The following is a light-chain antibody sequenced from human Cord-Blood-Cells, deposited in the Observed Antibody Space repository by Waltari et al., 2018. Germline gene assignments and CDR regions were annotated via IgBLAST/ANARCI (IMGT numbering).Light chain of an antibody. V-gene: IGLV2-14*01. CDR3: SSYTSSSTLV. J-gene: IGLJ1*01. CDR2: DVS. Sequence: QSALTQPASVSGSPGQSITISCTGTSSAVGGYNSVSWYQQHPGKAPKLMIYDVSNRPAGVSNRFAGSKSGNTASLTSSGLQAEDEADYYCSSYTSSSTLVFGTGTKVTVL. CDR1: SSAVGGYNS.